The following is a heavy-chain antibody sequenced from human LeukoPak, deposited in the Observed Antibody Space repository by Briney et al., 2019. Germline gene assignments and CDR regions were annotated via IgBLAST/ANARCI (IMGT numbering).Heavy chain of an antibody. CDR3: ARGAAGYDILTGYLALYYFDY. V-gene: IGHV1-2*02. Sequence: ASVKVSCKASGCTFTGYYMHWVRQAPGQGLEWMGWINPNSGGTNYAQKFQGRVTMTRDTSISTAYMELSRLRSDDTAVYYCARGAAGYDILTGYLALYYFDYWGQGTLVTVSS. D-gene: IGHD3-9*01. J-gene: IGHJ4*02. CDR2: INPNSGGT. CDR1: GCTFTGYY.